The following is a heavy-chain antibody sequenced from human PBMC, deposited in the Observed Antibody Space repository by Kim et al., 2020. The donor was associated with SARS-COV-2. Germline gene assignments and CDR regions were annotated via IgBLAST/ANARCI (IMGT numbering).Heavy chain of an antibody. D-gene: IGHD3-22*01. J-gene: IGHJ4*02. Sequence: YAVSVKGRFTVARDNAKKSLYLQMNSLRAEDTAVYYCARDQVDSSEFFDYWGQGTLVTVSS. V-gene: IGHV3-21*01. CDR3: ARDQVDSSEFFDY.